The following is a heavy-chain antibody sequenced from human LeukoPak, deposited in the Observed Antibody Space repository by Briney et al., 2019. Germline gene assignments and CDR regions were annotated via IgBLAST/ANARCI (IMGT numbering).Heavy chain of an antibody. CDR2: IYPGDSDT. V-gene: IGHV5-51*01. CDR3: ARHEYSSSSGVYYYYYGMDV. Sequence: GESLKISFKGSGYRFTSYWIGWVRPMPGKGLEGMGIIYPGDSDTRYSPSFKGQVTISADKSISTAYLQWSSLKASDTAMYYCARHEYSSSSGVYYYYYGMDVWGQGTTVTVSS. CDR1: GYRFTSYW. J-gene: IGHJ6*02. D-gene: IGHD6-6*01.